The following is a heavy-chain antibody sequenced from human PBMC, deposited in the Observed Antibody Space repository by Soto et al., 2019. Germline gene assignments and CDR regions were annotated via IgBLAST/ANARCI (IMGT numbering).Heavy chain of an antibody. CDR1: GDSIGSGGYY. V-gene: IGHV4-31*03. J-gene: IGHJ5*02. CDR3: ARTTPQDIWGFDP. D-gene: IGHD2-15*01. CDR2: IYYSGST. Sequence: SVTLPLTCTVSGDSIGSGGYYWSWIRQHPGKGLEWIGYIYYSGSTYYNPSLKSRVTISVDTSKNQFSLKLSSVTAADTAVYYCARTTPQDIWGFDPWGPGTLVTVSS.